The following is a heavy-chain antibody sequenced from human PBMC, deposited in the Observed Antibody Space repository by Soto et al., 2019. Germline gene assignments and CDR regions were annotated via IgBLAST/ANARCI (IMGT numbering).Heavy chain of an antibody. CDR1: GYTFASNG. Sequence: ASVKVSCKASGYTFASNGISWVRQAPGQGLEWIGWISANKGNTNYAQNLQGRGTLTRDTSTGTVYMEMSSLRSDDTAVYYCARDFGYGSGSYYQFYYYYYMDVWGKGTTVTVS. V-gene: IGHV1-18*01. CDR2: ISANKGNT. D-gene: IGHD3-10*01. CDR3: ARDFGYGSGSYYQFYYYYYMDV. J-gene: IGHJ6*03.